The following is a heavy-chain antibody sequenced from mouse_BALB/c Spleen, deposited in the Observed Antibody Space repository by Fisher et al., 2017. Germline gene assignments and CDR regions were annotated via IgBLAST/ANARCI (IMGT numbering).Heavy chain of an antibody. D-gene: IGHD1-2*01. CDR3: ARGTTAPYYYAMDY. J-gene: IGHJ4*01. Sequence: KFKGKATLTVDNSSSTAYMELLSLTSEDSAVYYCARGTTAPYYYAMDYWGQGTSVTVS. V-gene: IGHV1-26*01.